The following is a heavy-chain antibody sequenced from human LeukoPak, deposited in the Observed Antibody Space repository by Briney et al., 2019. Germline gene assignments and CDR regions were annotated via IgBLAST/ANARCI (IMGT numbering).Heavy chain of an antibody. V-gene: IGHV4-61*02. CDR2: IYISGST. J-gene: IGHJ3*02. Sequence: PSETLSLTCTVSGGSISSGSYYWSWIRQPAGKGLDWIGRIYISGSTNYSPSLKSRVTISVDTSKNQFSLKLSSVTAADTAVYYCVIGPTYSSSCQIWGQGTMVTVSS. D-gene: IGHD6-13*01. CDR1: GGSISSGSYY. CDR3: VIGPTYSSSCQI.